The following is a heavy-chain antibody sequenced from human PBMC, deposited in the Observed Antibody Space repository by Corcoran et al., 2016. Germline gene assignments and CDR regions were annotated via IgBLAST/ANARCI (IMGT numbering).Heavy chain of an antibody. CDR1: GFTFSSYS. D-gene: IGHD2-8*01. Sequence: EVQLVESGGGLVKPGGSLRLSCAASGFTFSSYSMNWVRQAPGKGLEWVSSISSSSYIYYADSVKGRFTISRDNAKNSLYLQMNSLRAEDTAVYDCARAATLYCTNAGYWGQGTRVTVSS. CDR2: ISSSSYI. V-gene: IGHV3-21*01. J-gene: IGHJ4*02. CDR3: ARAATLYCTNAGY.